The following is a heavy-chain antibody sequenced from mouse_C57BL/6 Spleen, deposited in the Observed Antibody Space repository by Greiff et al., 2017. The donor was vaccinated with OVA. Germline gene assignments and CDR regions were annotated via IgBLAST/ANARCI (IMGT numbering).Heavy chain of an antibody. J-gene: IGHJ2*01. D-gene: IGHD1-1*01. CDR1: GYTFTSYW. V-gene: IGHV1-64*01. CDR3: ARCYYGSSYDFDY. Sequence: QVQLQQPGAELVKPGASVKLSCKASGYTFTSYWMHWVTQRPGQGLEWIGMIHPNSGSTNYNEKFKSKATLTVDKSSSTAYMQLSSLTSEDSAVYDCARCYYGSSYDFDYWGQGTTLTVSS. CDR2: IHPNSGST.